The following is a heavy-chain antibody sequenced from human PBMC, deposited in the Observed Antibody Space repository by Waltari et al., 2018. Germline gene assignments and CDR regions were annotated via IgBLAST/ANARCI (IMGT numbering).Heavy chain of an antibody. D-gene: IGHD3-10*01. CDR3: ARIYGSGSPIPSVDY. J-gene: IGHJ4*02. Sequence: QLQLQESGPGLVKPSETLSLTCPVSGGSISRGTSYWGCVRQPPGKGLDWIGSFYHGGSPYYNPSLKSRVTISVDTSKNQFSLKLTSVTAADTAVYYCARIYGSGSPIPSVDYWGQGTLVTVSS. V-gene: IGHV4-39*01. CDR1: GGSISRGTSY. CDR2: FYHGGSP.